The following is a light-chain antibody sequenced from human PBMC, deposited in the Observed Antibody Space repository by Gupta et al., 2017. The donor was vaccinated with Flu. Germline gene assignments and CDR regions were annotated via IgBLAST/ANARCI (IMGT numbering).Light chain of an antibody. J-gene: IGLJ3*02. CDR2: SND. V-gene: IGLV1-44*01. CDR1: SSNIGRNT. Sequence: SVLTPPPPASGTPGQRVTISCSGSSSNIGRNTVNWYQHLPGTAPKLLIYSNDQRPSGVPDRFSGSKSGTSASLAISGLQSEDEADYYCAAWDNSLNGWVFGGGTKLTVL. CDR3: AAWDNSLNGWV.